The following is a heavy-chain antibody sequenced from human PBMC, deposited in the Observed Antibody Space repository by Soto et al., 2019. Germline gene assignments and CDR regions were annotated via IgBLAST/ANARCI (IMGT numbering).Heavy chain of an antibody. D-gene: IGHD3-3*01. J-gene: IGHJ5*02. CDR1: GGSISSGGYY. CDR2: IYYSGST. V-gene: IGHV4-31*03. Sequence: SETLSLTCPVSGGSISSGGYYWSWIRQHPGKGLEWIGYIYYSGSTYYNPSLKSRVTISVDTSKNQFSLKLSSVTAADTAVYYCAREYPSPRITIFGGRATNWFDPWGQGTLVTVSS. CDR3: AREYPSPRITIFGGRATNWFDP.